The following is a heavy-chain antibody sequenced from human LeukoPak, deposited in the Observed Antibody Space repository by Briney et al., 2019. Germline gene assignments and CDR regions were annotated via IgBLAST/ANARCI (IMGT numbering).Heavy chain of an antibody. CDR2: IWYDGSNK. V-gene: IGHV3-33*01. Sequence: PGGSLRLSCAASGFTFSSYGMHWVRQAPGKGLEWVAVIWYDGSNKKYVDSVKGRFTISRDNSKNTLFLQMNSLRAEDTAVYSCARGPVAGALYYYGMDVWGQGTTVTVSS. CDR3: ARGPVAGALYYYGMDV. CDR1: GFTFSSYG. J-gene: IGHJ6*02. D-gene: IGHD6-19*01.